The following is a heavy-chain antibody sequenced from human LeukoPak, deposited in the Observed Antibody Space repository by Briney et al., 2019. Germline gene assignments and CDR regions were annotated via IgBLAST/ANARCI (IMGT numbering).Heavy chain of an antibody. Sequence: PSETLSLTCTVSGGSISSGGYYWSWIRQPPGKGLEWIGYIYHSGSTYYNPSLKSRVTISVDRSKNQFSLKLSSVTAADTAVYYCARMGIVGATADYWGQGTLVTVSS. J-gene: IGHJ4*02. CDR2: IYHSGST. CDR3: ARMGIVGATADY. CDR1: GGSISSGGYY. V-gene: IGHV4-30-2*01. D-gene: IGHD1-26*01.